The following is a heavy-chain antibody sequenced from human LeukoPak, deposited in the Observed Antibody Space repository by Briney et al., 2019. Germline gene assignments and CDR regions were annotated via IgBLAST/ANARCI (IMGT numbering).Heavy chain of an antibody. CDR2: IIPILGIA. Sequence: SVKVSCKASGGTFSSYAISWVRQAPGQGLEWMGRIIPILGIANYAQKFQGRVTITADKSTSTAYMELSSLKASDTAMYYCARVPYYYYYYMDVWGKGTTVTVSS. J-gene: IGHJ6*03. CDR1: GGTFSSYA. V-gene: IGHV1-69*04. CDR3: ARVPYYYYYYMDV.